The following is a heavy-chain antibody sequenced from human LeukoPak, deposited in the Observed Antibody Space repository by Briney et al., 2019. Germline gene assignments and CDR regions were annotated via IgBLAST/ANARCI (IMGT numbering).Heavy chain of an antibody. J-gene: IGHJ5*02. Sequence: SGGSLRLSCAASGFTFSSYAMSWVRQAPGKGLEWVSAISGSGGSTYYADSVNGRFTISRDNSKNTLYLQMNSLRAEDTAVYYCAKDPVLSIAAAGKGDNWFDPWGQGTLVTVSS. D-gene: IGHD6-13*01. CDR1: GFTFSSYA. V-gene: IGHV3-23*01. CDR2: ISGSGGST. CDR3: AKDPVLSIAAAGKGDNWFDP.